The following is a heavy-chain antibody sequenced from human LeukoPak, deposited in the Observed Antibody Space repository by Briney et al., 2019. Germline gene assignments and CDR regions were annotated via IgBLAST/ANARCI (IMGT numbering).Heavy chain of an antibody. CDR1: GYTFTSYY. V-gene: IGHV1-46*01. Sequence: ASVKVSCKASGYTFTSYYMHWVRQAPRQGLEWMGIINPSGGSTSYAQKFQGRVTMTRDTSTSTVYMELRSLRSEDTAVYYCARDGELGASLDYWGQGTLVTVSS. CDR3: ARDGELGASLDY. D-gene: IGHD7-27*01. J-gene: IGHJ4*02. CDR2: INPSGGST.